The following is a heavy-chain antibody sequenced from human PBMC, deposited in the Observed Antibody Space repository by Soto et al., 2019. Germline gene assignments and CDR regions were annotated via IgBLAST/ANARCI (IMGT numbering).Heavy chain of an antibody. Sequence: EVQLVESGGGLVKPGGSLRLSCAASGFTFSGYAMAWVRQAPGKGLEWVSSISRDSDYIYYEDSVKGRFTISRDHAKDSLYLQMNSLRVEDTAVYYCARKNPSVVEGFDYWGQGALVTVSS. D-gene: IGHD2-2*01. V-gene: IGHV3-21*01. CDR1: GFTFSGYA. CDR2: ISRDSDYI. CDR3: ARKNPSVVEGFDY. J-gene: IGHJ4*02.